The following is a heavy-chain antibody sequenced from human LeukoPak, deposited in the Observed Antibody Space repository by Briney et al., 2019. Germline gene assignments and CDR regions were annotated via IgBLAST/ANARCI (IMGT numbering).Heavy chain of an antibody. V-gene: IGHV1-46*01. Sequence: ASVKVSCKASGYTFANYYLHWMRQAPGQGLEWMGIINPNGGGTSYEQKFQGRVTMTRDMSSSTLYMELTSLTSEDTAVYYCARQSGGAIVPFDSWGQGTLVSVSS. CDR1: GYTFANYY. CDR2: INPNGGGT. J-gene: IGHJ4*02. CDR3: ARQSGGAIVPFDS. D-gene: IGHD3-16*02.